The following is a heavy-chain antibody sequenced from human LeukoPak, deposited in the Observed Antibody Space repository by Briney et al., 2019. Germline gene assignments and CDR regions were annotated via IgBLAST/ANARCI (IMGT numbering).Heavy chain of an antibody. Sequence: GGSLTLSCAVSGFSLSSNWMHWVRQAPGKGLEWVSYISSSGSTIYYADSVKGRFTISRDNAKNSLYLQMNSLRAEDTAVYYCARDGTIGPRGYYYYMDVWGKGTTVTVSS. V-gene: IGHV3-48*04. CDR2: ISSSGSTI. D-gene: IGHD3-10*01. CDR3: ARDGTIGPRGYYYYMDV. CDR1: GFSLSSNW. J-gene: IGHJ6*03.